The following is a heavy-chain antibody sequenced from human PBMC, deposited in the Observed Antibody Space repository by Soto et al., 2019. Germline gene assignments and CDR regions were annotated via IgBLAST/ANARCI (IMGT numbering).Heavy chain of an antibody. D-gene: IGHD3-16*01. Sequence: QVQLQESGPGLVKPSRTLSLTCTISGGSISSGGYYWNWIRQHPGKGLEWIGYIYYSGTTSYNPSLKSRVSISADTAKNEFSLKLSSVTAADTAVYYCARGDYDYIWGSYGPWGQGTLVTVSS. CDR2: IYYSGTT. J-gene: IGHJ1*01. CDR3: ARGDYDYIWGSYGP. V-gene: IGHV4-31*03. CDR1: GGSISSGGYY.